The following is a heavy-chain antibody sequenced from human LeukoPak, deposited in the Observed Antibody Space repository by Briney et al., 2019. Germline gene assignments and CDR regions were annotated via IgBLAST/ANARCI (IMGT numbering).Heavy chain of an antibody. Sequence: GGSLRLSCVASGFTFSLAWMTWVRQAPGKGPEWVGRIRSKKDGATSDYSAPVRGRFTILRDDSKNTLFLEMNSLKTEDTAVYYCTTDWGTGTRPVIAFDLWGQGTRVTVSS. D-gene: IGHD3-16*01. CDR2: IRSKKDGATS. CDR3: TTDWGTGTRPVIAFDL. J-gene: IGHJ3*01. V-gene: IGHV3-15*01. CDR1: GFTFSLAW.